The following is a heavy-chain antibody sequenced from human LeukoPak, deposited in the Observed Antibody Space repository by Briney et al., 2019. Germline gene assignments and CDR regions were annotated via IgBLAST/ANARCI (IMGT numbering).Heavy chain of an antibody. D-gene: IGHD6-19*01. CDR2: ISAYNDKT. Sequence: ASVKVSCKASGYTFTTYDINWVRQAPGQGLEWMGWISAYNDKTNYAQKFQGRVTTTTDTSTSTAYMELRSLRSDDTAVYYCARGAGGFGGWPRPFDYWGQGTLVTVSS. V-gene: IGHV1-18*01. J-gene: IGHJ4*02. CDR1: GYTFTTYD. CDR3: ARGAGGFGGWPRPFDY.